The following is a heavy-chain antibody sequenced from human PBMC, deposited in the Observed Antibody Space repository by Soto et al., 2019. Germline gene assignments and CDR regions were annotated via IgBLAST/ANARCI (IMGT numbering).Heavy chain of an antibody. D-gene: IGHD3-10*02. CDR3: AYSDVPRMFAFDI. J-gene: IGHJ3*02. CDR1: GFSLSPSGVE. CDR2: IYWDDDK. V-gene: IGHV2-5*02. Sequence: QITLKESGPTLVKPTRTLTLTCTFSGFSLSPSGVEVGWILQPPGKTLEWLALIYWDDDKRHSPSLRSRLLITKDPAQDQAVLTMTNVDTVDTATYYCAYSDVPRMFAFDIWGQGTMVTVSS.